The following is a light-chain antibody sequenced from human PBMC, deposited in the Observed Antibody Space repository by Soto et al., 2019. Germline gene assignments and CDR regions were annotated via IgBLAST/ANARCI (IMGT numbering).Light chain of an antibody. J-gene: IGKJ4*01. CDR2: KAS. CDR3: QQYYSYSPRT. V-gene: IGKV1-5*03. CDR1: QSVLDW. Sequence: DIQMTQAPSTLSASVGDRVTVTCRASQSVLDWVAWYQQQAGRAPRLLIYKASSLQSGVPSRFSGSGFGTEFTLTISSLQPDDFASYYCQQYYSYSPRTFGGGTKVDIK.